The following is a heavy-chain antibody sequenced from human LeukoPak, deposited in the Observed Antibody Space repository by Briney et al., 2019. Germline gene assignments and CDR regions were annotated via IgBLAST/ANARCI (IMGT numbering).Heavy chain of an antibody. CDR3: ARGGSIMITFGGVIVPRDWYFDL. V-gene: IGHV4-31*03. D-gene: IGHD3-16*02. CDR2: IYYSGST. J-gene: IGHJ2*01. CDR1: GGSISSGGYY. Sequence: SQTLSLTCTVSGGSISSGGYYWSWIRQHPGKGLEWIGYIYYSGSTYYNPSLKSRVTISVDTSKNQFSLKLSSVTAADTAVYYCARGGSIMITFGGVIVPRDWYFDLWGRGTLVTASS.